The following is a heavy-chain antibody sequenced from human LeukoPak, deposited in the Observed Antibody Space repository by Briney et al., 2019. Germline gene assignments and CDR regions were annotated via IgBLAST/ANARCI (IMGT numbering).Heavy chain of an antibody. Sequence: ASVKVSCKPSGYTFTNYDINWVRQAPGQGLEWMGWMNPNSGSTGYAQKFQGRVTMTRNTSISTAYMELSSLRSEDTAVYYCARVNYGDYVTPNWFDPWGQGTLVTVSS. CDR1: GYTFTNYD. D-gene: IGHD4-17*01. CDR2: MNPNSGST. J-gene: IGHJ5*02. CDR3: ARVNYGDYVTPNWFDP. V-gene: IGHV1-8*01.